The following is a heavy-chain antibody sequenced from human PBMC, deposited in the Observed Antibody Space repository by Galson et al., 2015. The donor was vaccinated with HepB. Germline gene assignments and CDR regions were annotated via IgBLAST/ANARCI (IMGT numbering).Heavy chain of an antibody. Sequence: SVKVSCKVSGYTLTELSMHWVRQAPGKGLEWMGGFDPEDGETIYAQKFQGSVAMTEDTSTDTAYMELSSLRSEDTAVYYCATAPDYIWGSYRSEGCDYWGQGTLVTVSS. D-gene: IGHD3-16*02. CDR3: ATAPDYIWGSYRSEGCDY. CDR1: GYTLTELS. V-gene: IGHV1-24*01. CDR2: FDPEDGET. J-gene: IGHJ4*02.